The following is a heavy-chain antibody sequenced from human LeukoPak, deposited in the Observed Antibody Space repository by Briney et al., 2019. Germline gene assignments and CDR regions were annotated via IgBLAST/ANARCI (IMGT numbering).Heavy chain of an antibody. Sequence: SETLSLTCTVSGGSISSYYWSWIRQPPGKGLEWIGYLYYSGSTNYNPSLKSRVTISVDTSKNQFSLKLSSVTAADTAVYYCATSGSTKRYFDYWGQGTLVTVSS. V-gene: IGHV4-59*08. CDR1: GGSISSYY. CDR2: LYYSGST. D-gene: IGHD5-12*01. J-gene: IGHJ4*02. CDR3: ATSGSTKRYFDY.